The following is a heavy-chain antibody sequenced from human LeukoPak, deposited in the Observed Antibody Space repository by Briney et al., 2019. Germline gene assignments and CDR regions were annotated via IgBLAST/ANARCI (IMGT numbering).Heavy chain of an antibody. CDR3: AKDTPQRSARGYYYYMDV. Sequence: GGSLRLSCAASGFTFSSYAMSWARQAPGKGLEWVSAISGSGGSTYYADSVKGRFTISRDNSKNTLYLQMNSLRAEDTAVYYCAKDTPQRSARGYYYYMDVWGKGTTVTVSS. CDR2: ISGSGGST. J-gene: IGHJ6*03. V-gene: IGHV3-23*01. D-gene: IGHD6-25*01. CDR1: GFTFSSYA.